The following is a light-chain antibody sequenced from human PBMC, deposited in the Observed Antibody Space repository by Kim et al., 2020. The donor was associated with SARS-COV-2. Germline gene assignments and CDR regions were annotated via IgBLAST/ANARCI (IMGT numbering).Light chain of an antibody. CDR1: SGHSSYA. CDR3: QTWGTGIPWV. CDR2: LNSDGSH. V-gene: IGLV4-69*01. J-gene: IGLJ3*02. Sequence: SVQLTCTPSSGHSSYAIAWHQQRPEKGPRYLMKLNSDGSHSKGDGIPDRFSGSSSGAERYLTISSLQSEDEADYYCQTWGTGIPWVFGGGTQLTVL.